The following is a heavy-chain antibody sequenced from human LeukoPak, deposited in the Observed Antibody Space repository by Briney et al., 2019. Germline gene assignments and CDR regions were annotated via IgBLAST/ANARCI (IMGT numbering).Heavy chain of an antibody. V-gene: IGHV4-39*01. J-gene: IGHJ4*02. D-gene: IGHD3-22*01. CDR2: MNYGGSS. CDR1: GVSISSYF. Sequence: KTSETLSLTCAVSGVSISSYFWSWLRQPPGKGLEWIGSMNYGGSSHYNPSLKSRVTISLNTSKKQFSLMLTSVTAADTAIYYCARYDSDNAILDYWGQGTLVTVSS. CDR3: ARYDSDNAILDY.